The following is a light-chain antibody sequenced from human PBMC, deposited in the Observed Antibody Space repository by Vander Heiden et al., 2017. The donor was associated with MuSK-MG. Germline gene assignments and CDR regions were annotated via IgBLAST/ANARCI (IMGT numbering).Light chain of an antibody. J-gene: IGKJ4*01. CDR2: KAS. V-gene: IGKV1-5*03. Sequence: IQLPQSPSTLSTSVGARVPITCRASQSSNRWLAWYQQKPGNAPKVLIYKASSREGGVPARFSGSGSGTEFTLTISSLQPDDFATYYCQQDHSYPRTFGGGTKVEIK. CDR1: QSSNRW. CDR3: QQDHSYPRT.